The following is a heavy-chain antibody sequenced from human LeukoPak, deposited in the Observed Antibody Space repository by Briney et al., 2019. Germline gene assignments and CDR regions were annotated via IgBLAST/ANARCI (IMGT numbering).Heavy chain of an antibody. D-gene: IGHD1-1*01. Sequence: GGSLRLSCAASGFTFSSYWMSWVRQAPGKGLEWVANIKQDGSEKYYVDSVKGRFTISRDNAKNSLYRQMNSLRAEDTAVYYCARGYTPWGEVWSVYYYYYYMDVWGKGTTVTISS. J-gene: IGHJ6*03. V-gene: IGHV3-7*01. CDR1: GFTFSSYW. CDR3: ARGYTPWGEVWSVYYYYYYMDV. CDR2: IKQDGSEK.